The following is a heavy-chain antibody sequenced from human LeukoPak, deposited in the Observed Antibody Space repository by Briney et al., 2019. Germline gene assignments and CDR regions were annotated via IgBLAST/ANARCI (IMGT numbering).Heavy chain of an antibody. V-gene: IGHV4-38-2*02. CDR3: ARAPEYGLYYFDY. Sequence: SETLSLTCTVSGYSISSGYYWGWIRRPPGKGLEWIGSIYHSGSTYYNPSLNSRVTISVDTSKNQFSLKLSSVTAADTAVYYCARAPEYGLYYFDYWGQGTLVTVSS. J-gene: IGHJ4*02. CDR1: GYSISSGYY. CDR2: IYHSGST. D-gene: IGHD1-14*01.